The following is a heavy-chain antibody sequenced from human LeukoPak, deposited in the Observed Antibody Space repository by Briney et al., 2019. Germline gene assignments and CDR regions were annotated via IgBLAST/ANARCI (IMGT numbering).Heavy chain of an antibody. D-gene: IGHD2-2*01. CDR3: TTSAAMHYYYGMDV. Sequence: MTGGSLRLSCAASGFTFSNAWMSWVRQAPGKGLEWVGRIKSKTDGGTTDYAAPVKGRFTISRDDSKNTLYLQMNSLKTEDTAVYYCTTSAAMHYYYGMDVWGQGTTVTVSS. J-gene: IGHJ6*02. V-gene: IGHV3-15*01. CDR1: GFTFSNAW. CDR2: IKSKTDGGTT.